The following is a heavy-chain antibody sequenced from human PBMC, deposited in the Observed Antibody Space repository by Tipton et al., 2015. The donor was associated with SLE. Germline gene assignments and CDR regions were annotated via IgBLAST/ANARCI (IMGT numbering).Heavy chain of an antibody. CDR3: ARDRGTGADY. D-gene: IGHD7-27*01. CDR2: IYYSGST. CDR1: GGSISSSTYY. J-gene: IGHJ4*02. V-gene: IGHV4-39*07. Sequence: TLSLTCTVSGGSISSSTYYWAWIRQPPGKGLEWIGSIYYSGSTFYNPSLKSRVTRSVDTSKNQFSLKLSSVTAADTAVYYCARDRGTGADYWGQGTLVTVSS.